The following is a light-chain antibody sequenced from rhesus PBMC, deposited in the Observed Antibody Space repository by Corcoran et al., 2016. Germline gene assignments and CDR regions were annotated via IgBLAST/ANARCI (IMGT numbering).Light chain of an antibody. CDR3: LQYSSSPWT. CDR2: KAS. V-gene: IGKV1-22*01. J-gene: IGKJ1*01. CDR1: QSISSW. Sequence: DIQMTQSPSSLSASVGDTVTITCRASQSISSWLAWYQQKPGKAPKLLNYKASSLQSGVPSRFSGSGSGTNFPRAISSLHSEDFATYYCLQYSSSPWTFGQGTKVEIK.